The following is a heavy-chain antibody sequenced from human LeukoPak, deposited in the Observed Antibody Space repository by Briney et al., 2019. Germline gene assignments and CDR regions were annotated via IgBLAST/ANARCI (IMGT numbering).Heavy chain of an antibody. V-gene: IGHV4-34*01. CDR3: ASLTLTYNPLDF. J-gene: IGHJ4*02. D-gene: IGHD1-1*01. CDR2: INPDDGT. Sequence: KPSETLSLTCAVYGASFSGNYWSWIRQTPGKGLEWIGEINPDDGTKYNPSLMSRVTISVDTSKNQFSLKLTSVTAADTAVYYCASLTLTYNPLDFWGQGTLVTVSS. CDR1: GASFSGNY.